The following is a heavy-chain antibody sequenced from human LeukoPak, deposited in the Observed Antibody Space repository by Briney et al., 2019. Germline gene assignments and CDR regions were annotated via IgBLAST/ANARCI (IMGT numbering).Heavy chain of an antibody. Sequence: GGSLRLSCAASGFTFSSYWMSWVRQAPGKGLEWVANIKQDGSEKYYVDSVKGRFTISRDNAKNSLYLQMNSLRAEDTAVYYCARSHSSGWYMFDYWGQGTLVTVSS. CDR1: GFTFSSYW. CDR2: IKQDGSEK. V-gene: IGHV3-7*01. D-gene: IGHD6-19*01. CDR3: ARSHSSGWYMFDY. J-gene: IGHJ4*02.